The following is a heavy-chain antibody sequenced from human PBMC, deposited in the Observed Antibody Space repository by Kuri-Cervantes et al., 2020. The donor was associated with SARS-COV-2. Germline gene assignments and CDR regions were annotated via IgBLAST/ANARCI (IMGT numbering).Heavy chain of an antibody. J-gene: IGHJ6*02. D-gene: IGHD1-26*01. Sequence: GGSLRLSCAASGFTFSSYDMHWVRQATGKGLEWVSAIGTAGDPYYPGSVKGRFTISRENAKNSLYLQMNSLRAGDTAVYYCAREGVVGATTYYYYGMDVWGQGTTVTVSS. CDR2: IGTAGDP. CDR1: GFTFSSYD. V-gene: IGHV3-13*05. CDR3: AREGVVGATTYYYYGMDV.